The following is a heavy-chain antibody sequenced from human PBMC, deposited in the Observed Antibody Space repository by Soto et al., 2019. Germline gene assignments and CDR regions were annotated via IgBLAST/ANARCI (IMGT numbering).Heavy chain of an antibody. CDR1: GDTFNNYV. CDR2: IIPIVGKT. V-gene: IGHV1-69*04. CDR3: AREGTSTSTGMDY. Sequence: QVQLVQSGAEVRKPGSSVTVSCETSGDTFNNYVINWVRQAPGQGPEWMGRIIPIVGKTIYAQRFQGRVTXTXEXATTTVYMDLSSLRIDDTAVYFCAREGTSTSTGMDYWGQGSLVTVSS. D-gene: IGHD2-2*01. J-gene: IGHJ4*02.